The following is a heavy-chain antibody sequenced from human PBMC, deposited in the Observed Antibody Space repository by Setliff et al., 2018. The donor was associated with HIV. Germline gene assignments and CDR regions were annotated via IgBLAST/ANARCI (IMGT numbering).Heavy chain of an antibody. V-gene: IGHV4-59*11. J-gene: IGHJ2*01. D-gene: IGHD5-12*01. CDR1: GGSISGHY. CDR3: ARERRGGYSGYDSHWYFDL. CDR2: MVYTGGT. Sequence: SETLSLTCTVSGGSISGHYWSWIRQPPGKELEWIASMVYTGGTNYNPSLKSRVSVSVDTSKNQFSLKLSSVTAADTAVYYCARERRGGYSGYDSHWYFDLWGRGTLVTVSS.